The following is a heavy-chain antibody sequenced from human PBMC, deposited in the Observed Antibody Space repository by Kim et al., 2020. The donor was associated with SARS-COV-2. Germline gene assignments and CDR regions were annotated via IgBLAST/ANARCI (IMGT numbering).Heavy chain of an antibody. CDR3: ARLAFPGYYFDY. J-gene: IGHJ4*02. D-gene: IGHD3-3*02. V-gene: IGHV3-66*04. Sequence: KGRFTISRDQSKNKRYLQMNGLRAEDTAVYYCARLAFPGYYFDYWGQGTLVTVSS.